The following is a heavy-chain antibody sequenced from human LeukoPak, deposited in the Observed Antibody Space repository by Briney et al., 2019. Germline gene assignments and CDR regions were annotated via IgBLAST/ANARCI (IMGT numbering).Heavy chain of an antibody. J-gene: IGHJ3*02. CDR1: GGSISSYY. Sequence: SETLSLTCTVYGGSISSYYWSWIRQPPGKGLEWIGYIYYSGSTNYNPSLKSRVTISVDTSKNQFSLKLSSVTAADTAVYYCASYDYGDLYAFDIWGQGTMVTVSS. V-gene: IGHV4-59*01. CDR3: ASYDYGDLYAFDI. D-gene: IGHD4-17*01. CDR2: IYYSGST.